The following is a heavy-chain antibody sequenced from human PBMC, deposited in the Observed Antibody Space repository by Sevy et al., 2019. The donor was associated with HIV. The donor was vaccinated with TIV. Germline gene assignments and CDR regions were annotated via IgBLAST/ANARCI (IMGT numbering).Heavy chain of an antibody. J-gene: IGHJ4*02. CDR3: AREGCSKPHDY. D-gene: IGHD2-2*01. CDR1: GFTFSNYG. V-gene: IGHV3-23*01. CDR2: FSFGCGKI. Sequence: GGSLRLSCAASGFTFSNYGMSWVRQAPGKGLEWVSTFSFGCGKINYADSVKGRFTISRDNSKNTLYLQVNSLRAEDTALYYCAREGCSKPHDYWGQGTLVTVSS.